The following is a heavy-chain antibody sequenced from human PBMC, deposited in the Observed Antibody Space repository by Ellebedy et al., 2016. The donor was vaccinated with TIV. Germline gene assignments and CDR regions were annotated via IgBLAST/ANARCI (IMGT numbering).Heavy chain of an antibody. CDR2: INPNSGGT. CDR3: ATRGFGRANYYNYYGMDV. Sequence: ASVKVSCKASGYTFTGYYMHWVRQAPGQGLEWMGWINPNSGGTNYAQKFQGRVTMTEDTSTDTAYMELSSLRSEDTAVYYCATRGFGRANYYNYYGMDVWGQGTTVTVSS. V-gene: IGHV1-2*02. CDR1: GYTFTGYY. J-gene: IGHJ6*02. D-gene: IGHD3-16*01.